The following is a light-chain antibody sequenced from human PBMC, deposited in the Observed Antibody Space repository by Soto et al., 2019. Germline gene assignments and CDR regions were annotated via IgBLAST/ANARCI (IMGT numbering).Light chain of an antibody. CDR1: QSVDTY. J-gene: IGKJ2*01. CDR3: QQYDHWPRGT. V-gene: IGKV3D-15*03. Sequence: EVVLTQSPATLSVSPGERATLSCTASQSVDTYLAWYQQKPGQAPRPLIYGASNRATGIPARFIGSRSGTEFTLTIIILQTEDSAVYHCQQYDHWPRGTFGQGTKLEI. CDR2: GAS.